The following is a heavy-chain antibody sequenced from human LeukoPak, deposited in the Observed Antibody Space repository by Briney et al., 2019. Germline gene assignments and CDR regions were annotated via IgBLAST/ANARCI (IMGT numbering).Heavy chain of an antibody. Sequence: SGTLSLTCTVSGGSISSYYWSWIRQPPGKGLEWIGYVYYSGSTNYNPSLKSRVTISVDTSKNHFSLKLSSVTAADTAVYSCARSIIGTRTKFDYWGQGTLVTLPS. V-gene: IGHV4-59*08. CDR2: VYYSGST. J-gene: IGHJ4*02. CDR3: ARSIIGTRTKFDY. CDR1: GGSISSYY. D-gene: IGHD1/OR15-1a*01.